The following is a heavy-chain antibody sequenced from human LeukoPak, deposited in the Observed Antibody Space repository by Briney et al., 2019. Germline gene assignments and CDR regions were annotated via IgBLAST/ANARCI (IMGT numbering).Heavy chain of an antibody. J-gene: IGHJ4*02. Sequence: SETLSLTCTVSGGSISSYYWSWIRQSPGKGLEWIGYISYSGSINYNPSLKSRVTISVDTSKNQFSLKLSFVTAADTAVYYCARDGRGYVDYFDYWGQGTLVTVSS. V-gene: IGHV4-59*01. CDR1: GGSISSYY. CDR3: ARDGRGYVDYFDY. CDR2: ISYSGSI. D-gene: IGHD5-12*01.